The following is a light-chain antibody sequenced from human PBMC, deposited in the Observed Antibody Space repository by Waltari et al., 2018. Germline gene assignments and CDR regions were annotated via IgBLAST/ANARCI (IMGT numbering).Light chain of an antibody. CDR3: QKYDNLPPV. Sequence: DIQMTQSPSSLSASVGDRVTITCQASQDISNYLNWYHKKPGKAPKLLIFDASNLETGVPSRFSGSGSGTDFTFTISSLQPEDIATYYCQKYDNLPPVFGGGTKVEIK. J-gene: IGKJ4*01. CDR2: DAS. V-gene: IGKV1-33*01. CDR1: QDISNY.